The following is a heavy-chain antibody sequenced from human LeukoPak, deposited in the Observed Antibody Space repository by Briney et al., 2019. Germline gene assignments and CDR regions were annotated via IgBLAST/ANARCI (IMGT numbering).Heavy chain of an antibody. CDR1: GYTFTGYY. CDR3: ARVSFYYDSSGPWGY. V-gene: IGHV1-2*02. J-gene: IGHJ4*02. CDR2: INPNSGGT. Sequence: GASVKVSCKASGYTFTGYYMHWVRQAPGQGLEWMGWINPNSGGTNYAQKFQGRVTMTRDTSISTAYMELSRLRSDDTAVYYCARVSFYYDSSGPWGYWGQGTLVTVSS. D-gene: IGHD3-22*01.